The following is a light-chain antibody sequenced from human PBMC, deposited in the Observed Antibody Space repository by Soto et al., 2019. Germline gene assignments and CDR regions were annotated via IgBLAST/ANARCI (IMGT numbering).Light chain of an antibody. Sequence: QSALTQPRSVSGSPGQSVTISCTGTSSDVGTYNYVSWYQQHPGKAPKLMIYDVNKRPSGVPDRFSGSKSGNTASLTISGLQAEDEADYYCCSYAASHTYVFGSGTKLTVL. J-gene: IGLJ1*01. V-gene: IGLV2-11*01. CDR1: SSDVGTYNY. CDR2: DVN. CDR3: CSYAASHTYV.